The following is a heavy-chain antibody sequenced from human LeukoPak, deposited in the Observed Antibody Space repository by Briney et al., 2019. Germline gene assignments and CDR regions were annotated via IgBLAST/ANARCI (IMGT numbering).Heavy chain of an antibody. CDR1: GGSISSSNHY. J-gene: IGHJ4*02. D-gene: IGHD3-9*01. CDR3: ATDQRYAFDY. CDR2: IRTTAEGAKYA. V-gene: IGHV3-11*03. Sequence: KPSETLSLTCTVSGGSISSSNHYWGWIRQAPGKGLEWISNIRTTAEGAKYAYYADSVKGRVTISRDDGKNTLYLHMNSLRDDDTAVYYCATDQRYAFDYWGQGILVTVSS.